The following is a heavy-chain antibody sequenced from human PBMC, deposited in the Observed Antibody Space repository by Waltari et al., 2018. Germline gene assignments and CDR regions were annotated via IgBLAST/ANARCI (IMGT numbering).Heavy chain of an antibody. D-gene: IGHD3-3*01. J-gene: IGHJ3*02. Sequence: EVQLVESGGGLVQPGGSLRLSCAASGFTFSSYAMSWVRQAPGKGLEWVSAISGSGGSTYYADSVKGRFTISRDNSKNTLYLQMNSLRAEDTAVYYCARQRPYSGVVIWDDAFDIWGQGTMVTVSS. CDR3: ARQRPYSGVVIWDDAFDI. CDR1: GFTFSSYA. CDR2: ISGSGGST. V-gene: IGHV3-23*04.